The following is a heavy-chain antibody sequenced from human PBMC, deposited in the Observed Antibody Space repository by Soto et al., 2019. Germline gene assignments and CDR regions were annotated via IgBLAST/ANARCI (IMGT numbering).Heavy chain of an antibody. J-gene: IGHJ4*02. CDR2: IYYSGST. CDR1: CGSISSGGYY. V-gene: IGHV4-31*03. Sequence: SETLSLTCTVSCGSISSGGYYWSWIRQHPGKGLEWIGYIYYSGSTYYNPSLKSRVTISVDTSKNQFSLKLSSVTAADTAVYYCAREEEGLYYFDYWGQGTLVTVSS. CDR3: AREEEGLYYFDY.